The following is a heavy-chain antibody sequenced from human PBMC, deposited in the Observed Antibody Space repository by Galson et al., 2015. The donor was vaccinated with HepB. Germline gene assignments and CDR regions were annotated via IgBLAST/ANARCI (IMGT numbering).Heavy chain of an antibody. CDR3: ATLMVYAIHGY. Sequence: SLRLSCAASGFTFSSYWMHWVRQAPGKGLVWVSRINSDGSSTSYADSVKGRFTISRDNAKNTLYLQMNSLRAEDTAVYYCATLMVYAIHGYWGQGTLVTVSS. D-gene: IGHD2-8*01. CDR1: GFTFSSYW. V-gene: IGHV3-74*01. CDR2: INSDGSST. J-gene: IGHJ4*02.